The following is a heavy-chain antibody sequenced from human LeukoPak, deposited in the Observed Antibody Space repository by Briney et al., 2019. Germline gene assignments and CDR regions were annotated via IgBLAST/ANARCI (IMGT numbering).Heavy chain of an antibody. D-gene: IGHD6-13*01. CDR1: GDSISSYY. V-gene: IGHV4-59*08. J-gene: IGHJ5*02. CDR3: ARHSLYSSSWHRWFDP. CDR2: SYYSGIT. Sequence: PESLSLTCTVSGDSISSYYWSWIRQPPGKGLEWIGYSYYSGITDYHLSLKSRVTISIDTSKNQFSLKLSSVTAADSAVYYCARHSLYSSSWHRWFDPWGRGTLVTPSS.